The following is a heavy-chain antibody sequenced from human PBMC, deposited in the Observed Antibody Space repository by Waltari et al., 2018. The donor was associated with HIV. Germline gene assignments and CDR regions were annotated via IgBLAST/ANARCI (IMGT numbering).Heavy chain of an antibody. Sequence: EVLLVESGGGLVQPGGSLRLSCSASGFKFADFARYWVRQGPGRGLEWVSSISWNSGTIGYADSVKGRFTISRDNAKNSLSLQMNSLRPGDTALYYCAKVGMTAVTSYAIDIWGQGTMVTVSS. J-gene: IGHJ3*02. D-gene: IGHD4-17*01. CDR3: AKVGMTAVTSYAIDI. CDR1: GFKFADFA. V-gene: IGHV3-9*01. CDR2: ISWNSGTI.